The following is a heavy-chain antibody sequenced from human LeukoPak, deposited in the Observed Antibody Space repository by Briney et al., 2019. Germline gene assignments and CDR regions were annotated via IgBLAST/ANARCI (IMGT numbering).Heavy chain of an antibody. Sequence: SQTPSLTCALSGDSVSSNSAAWDWIRQSPSRGLEWLGRTYYRSKWYNDYAVSVKSRITINPDTSKNQFSLQLNSVTPEDTAVYYCARGEHYGDAYYFDYWGQGTLVTVSS. CDR3: ARGEHYGDAYYFDY. CDR2: TYYRSKWYN. D-gene: IGHD4-17*01. J-gene: IGHJ4*02. V-gene: IGHV6-1*01. CDR1: GDSVSSNSAA.